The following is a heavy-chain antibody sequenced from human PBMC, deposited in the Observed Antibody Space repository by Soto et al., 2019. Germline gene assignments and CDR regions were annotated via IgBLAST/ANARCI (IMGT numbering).Heavy chain of an antibody. CDR3: AFXGSNWFDP. V-gene: IGHV4-30-2*01. CDR1: GGSISSGGYS. CDR2: IYHSGST. D-gene: IGHD5-12*01. J-gene: IGHJ5*02. Sequence: SETLSLTCAVSGGSISSGGYSGSWIRQPPGKGLEWIGYIYHSGSTYYNPSLKSRVTISVDRSKNQFSLKLSSVTAADTAVYYCAFXGSNWFDPWGQGTLVTVSS.